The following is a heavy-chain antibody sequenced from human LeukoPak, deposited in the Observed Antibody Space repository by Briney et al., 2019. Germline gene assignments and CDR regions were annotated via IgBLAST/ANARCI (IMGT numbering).Heavy chain of an antibody. V-gene: IGHV1-24*01. CDR3: AKGYLVTAGLMDV. CDR1: GYTLTELS. CDR2: FEPEDGKT. Sequence: ASVKVSCKVSGYTLTELSMFWVRQSPGKEREWMGSFEPEDGKTVYAQKFQGRVTMTEDTSTDTAYMELSSLRSEDTAVYYCAKGYLVTAGLMDVWGQGTTVTVSS. D-gene: IGHD6-13*01. J-gene: IGHJ6*02.